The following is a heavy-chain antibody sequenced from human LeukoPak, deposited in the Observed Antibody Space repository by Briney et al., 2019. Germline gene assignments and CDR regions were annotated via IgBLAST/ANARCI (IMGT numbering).Heavy chain of an antibody. J-gene: IGHJ4*02. CDR3: ARVGSRGYSYGYYGD. CDR1: GFTFSSYS. D-gene: IGHD5-18*01. V-gene: IGHV3-21*01. CDR2: ISSSSSYI. Sequence: GGSLRLSCAASGFTFSSYSMNWVRQAPGKRLEWVSSISSSSSYIYYADSVKGRFTISRDNAKNSLYLQMNSLRAEDTAVYYCARVGSRGYSYGYYGDWGQGTLVTVSS.